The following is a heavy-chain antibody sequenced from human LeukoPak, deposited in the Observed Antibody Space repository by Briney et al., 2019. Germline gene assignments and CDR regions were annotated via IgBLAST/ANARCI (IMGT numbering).Heavy chain of an antibody. D-gene: IGHD5-18*01. CDR2: ISWNSGSI. J-gene: IGHJ4*02. CDR3: AKELYGYGPIDY. Sequence: GGSLRLSCAASGFTFDDYAMHWVRQAPGKGLEWVSGISWNSGSIGYADSVKGRFTISRDNAKNSLYLQMNSLRAEDTALYYCAKELYGYGPIDYWGQGTLVTVSS. V-gene: IGHV3-9*01. CDR1: GFTFDDYA.